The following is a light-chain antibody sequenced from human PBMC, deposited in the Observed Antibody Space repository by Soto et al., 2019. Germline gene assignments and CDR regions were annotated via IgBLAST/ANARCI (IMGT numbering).Light chain of an antibody. CDR3: QQRSNWPRT. CDR2: DAS. CDR1: QSVSSY. J-gene: IGKJ1*01. Sequence: EIVLTQSPATLSLSPGEGVTLSCRASQSVSSYLAWYQQKPGQAPRLLIYDASNRATGIPARFSGSGSGTDFTLTISSLEPEDFAIYYCQQRSNWPRTFGQGTKVEIK. V-gene: IGKV3-11*01.